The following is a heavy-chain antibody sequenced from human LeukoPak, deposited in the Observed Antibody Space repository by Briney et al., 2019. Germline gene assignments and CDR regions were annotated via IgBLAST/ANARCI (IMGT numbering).Heavy chain of an antibody. V-gene: IGHV3-23*01. CDR1: VFTVSSNY. CDR2: ISGSGGTT. CDR3: AKDPEPHDIVVVPAATGN. Sequence: GGSLRLSCAASVFTVSSNYMSWVRQAPGRGVEWVSTISGSGGTTYYADSVKGRFTISRDNSKNTLYLQMNSLRAEDTAVYYCAKDPEPHDIVVVPAATGNRGQGPLVTVSS. J-gene: IGHJ4*02. D-gene: IGHD2-2*01.